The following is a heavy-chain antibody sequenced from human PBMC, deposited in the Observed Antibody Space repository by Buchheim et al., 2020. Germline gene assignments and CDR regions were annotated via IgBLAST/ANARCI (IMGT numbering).Heavy chain of an antibody. CDR1: GFSFSSFA. D-gene: IGHD4-23*01. CDR3: ANDYGGNEGVFDS. CDR2: VSRGGDRT. J-gene: IGHJ4*02. V-gene: IGHV3-23*01. Sequence: EAQLLESGGGLVQPGGSLRLSCAASGFSFSSFAMNWVRQAPGKGLEWVSAVSRGGDRTFYADSVRGRFTISRDNSKNMLYLQMNSLRAEDTAIYYCANDYGGNEGVFDSWGPGTL.